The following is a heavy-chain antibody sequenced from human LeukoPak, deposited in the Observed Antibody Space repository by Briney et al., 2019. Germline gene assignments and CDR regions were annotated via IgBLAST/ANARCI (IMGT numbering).Heavy chain of an antibody. CDR3: ARGGDSYGLVGFDP. Sequence: GGSLRLSCAASGFTFSSYWMSWVRQAPGKGLEWVANIKQDGSEKYYVDSVKGRFTISRDNAKNSLYLQMNSLRAEDTAVYYCARGGDSYGLVGFDPWGQGTLVTVSS. J-gene: IGHJ5*02. D-gene: IGHD5-18*01. V-gene: IGHV3-7*04. CDR2: IKQDGSEK. CDR1: GFTFSSYW.